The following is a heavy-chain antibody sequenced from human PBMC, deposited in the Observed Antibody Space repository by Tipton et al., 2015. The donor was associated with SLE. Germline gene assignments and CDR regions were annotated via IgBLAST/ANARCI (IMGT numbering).Heavy chain of an antibody. Sequence: TLSLTCAVYGGSFSGYYWSWIRQPPGKGLEWIGYIYYSGSTNYNPSLKSRVTISVDTSKNQFSLKLSSVTAADTAVYYCARAGTYYYDSSGYEGWFDPWGQGTLVTVSS. V-gene: IGHV4-59*01. CDR1: GGSFSGYY. CDR2: IYYSGST. CDR3: ARAGTYYYDSSGYEGWFDP. J-gene: IGHJ5*02. D-gene: IGHD3-22*01.